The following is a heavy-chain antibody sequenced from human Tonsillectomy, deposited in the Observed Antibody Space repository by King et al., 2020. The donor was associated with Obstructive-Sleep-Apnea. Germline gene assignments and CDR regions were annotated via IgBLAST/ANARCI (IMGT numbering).Heavy chain of an antibody. Sequence: VQLQESGPGLVKPSGTLSLTCAISGGSINSTNWWSWVRQSPGKGLQGSGEIFHSGKTNYNPSLKIRVSMSLDKSQNHFSLNLKSVTAGDTAVYFCARGSGRYPLDYWGQGILVTVSS. CDR1: GGSINSTNW. V-gene: IGHV4-4*02. D-gene: IGHD1-26*01. CDR3: ARGSGRYPLDY. CDR2: IFHSGKT. J-gene: IGHJ4*02.